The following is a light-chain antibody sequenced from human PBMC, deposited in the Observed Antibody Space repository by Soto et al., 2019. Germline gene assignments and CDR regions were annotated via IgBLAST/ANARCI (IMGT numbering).Light chain of an antibody. CDR3: QQFNTYPIT. CDR1: QDIRGA. CDR2: DVS. J-gene: IGKJ5*01. V-gene: IGKV1-13*02. Sequence: AIQLTQSPSSLSSSVGDRVTITCRASQDIRGALAWYQQKPGKAPKLLIYDVSSLESGVPSRVSGSGSGTDFTLTISSLQPEDFATYYCQQFNTYPITFGQGTRLEIK.